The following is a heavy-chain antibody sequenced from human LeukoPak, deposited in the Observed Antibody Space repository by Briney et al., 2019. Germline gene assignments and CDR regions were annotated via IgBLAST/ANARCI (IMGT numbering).Heavy chain of an antibody. CDR2: IYHSGST. CDR3: AGDQLALNALDT. V-gene: IGHV4-38-2*02. Sequence: SETLSLTCTVSGYSISSGYYWGRIRQPPGKGLGWIGSIYHSGSTYYNPSLKSRVTISVDTSKNQFSLKLSSVTAADTAVYFCAGDQLALNALDTWGQGTMVTVSS. J-gene: IGHJ3*02. CDR1: GYSISSGYY. D-gene: IGHD1-1*01.